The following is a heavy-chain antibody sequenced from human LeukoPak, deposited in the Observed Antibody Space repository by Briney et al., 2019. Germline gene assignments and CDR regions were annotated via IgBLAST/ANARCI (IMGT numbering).Heavy chain of an antibody. Sequence: GGSLRLSCAASGFTFSSYAMHWVRQAPGKGLEWVAVISYDGSNKYYADSVKGRFTISRDNSKNTLYLQMNSLRAEDTAVYYCARDTQRYFDSEGMWGAFDIWGQGTMVTVSS. CDR3: ARDTQRYFDSEGMWGAFDI. V-gene: IGHV3-30-3*01. CDR2: ISYDGSNK. CDR1: GFTFSSYA. J-gene: IGHJ3*02. D-gene: IGHD3-9*01.